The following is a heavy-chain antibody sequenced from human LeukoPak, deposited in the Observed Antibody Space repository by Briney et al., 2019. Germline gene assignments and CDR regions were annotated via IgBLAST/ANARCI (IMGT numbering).Heavy chain of an antibody. J-gene: IGHJ5*02. CDR2: ISSRSSYI. Sequence: PGGPLRLSCAASGFTFSSYSMNWLRQAPGEGVEWVSSISSRSSYIYYADSVKGRFTLSRDNAKNSLYLQMNSLRADDTAVYYHAKDGIRDFGFDPWGQGTLVTVSS. CDR1: GFTFSSYS. V-gene: IGHV3-21*01. D-gene: IGHD3-9*01. CDR3: AKDGIRDFGFDP.